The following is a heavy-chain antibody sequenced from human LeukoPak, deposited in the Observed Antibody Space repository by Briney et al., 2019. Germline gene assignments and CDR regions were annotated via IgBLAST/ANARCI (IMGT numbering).Heavy chain of an antibody. D-gene: IGHD4-11*01. CDR3: ARQSQYHPHFDY. J-gene: IGHJ4*02. CDR1: GGSFSGYY. Sequence: SETLSLTCAVYGGSFSGYYCTWIRQAPGKGLEWIGEIHPSGSTYYNPSLKSRVTISVDTSKNQFSLKLSSVTAADTAVYYCARQSQYHPHFDYWGQGTLVTVSS. V-gene: IGHV4-34*01. CDR2: IHPSGST.